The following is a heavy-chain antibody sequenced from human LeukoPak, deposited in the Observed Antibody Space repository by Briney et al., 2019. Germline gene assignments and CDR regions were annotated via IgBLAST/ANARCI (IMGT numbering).Heavy chain of an antibody. CDR1: GFTFSSYG. CDR2: IKQDGSEK. CDR3: ARDLYSSSWLLDYYYYMDV. Sequence: GGTLRLSCAASGFTFSSYGMSWVRQAPGKGLEWVANIKQDGSEKYYVDSVKGRFTISRDNAKNSLYLQMNSLRAEDTAVYYCARDLYSSSWLLDYYYYMDVWGKGTTVTVSS. J-gene: IGHJ6*03. D-gene: IGHD6-13*01. V-gene: IGHV3-7*01.